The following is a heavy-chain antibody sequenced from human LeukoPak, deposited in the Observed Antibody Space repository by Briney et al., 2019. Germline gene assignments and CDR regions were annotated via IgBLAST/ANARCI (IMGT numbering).Heavy chain of an antibody. D-gene: IGHD2-8*01. CDR3: AIDMLSWFGP. V-gene: IGHV3-74*01. CDR1: GFSFSSFW. J-gene: IGHJ5*02. CDR2: INMDGRTT. Sequence: GGSLRLSCAASGFSFSSFWMHWVRQVPEKGLMWVARINMDGRTTNYADSVKGRFTISRDNAKETLYLQMNSLRAEDTAVYYCAIDMLSWFGPWGQGTLVTVSS.